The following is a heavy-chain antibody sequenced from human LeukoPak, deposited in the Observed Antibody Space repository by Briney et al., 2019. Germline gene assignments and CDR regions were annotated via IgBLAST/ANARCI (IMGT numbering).Heavy chain of an antibody. J-gene: IGHJ4*02. CDR3: ARDNRYSSGPFDY. CDR2: ISYDGSNK. Sequence: PGGSLSLSCAASGFTFSSYAMHWVRQAPGKGLEWVAVISYDGSNKYYADSVKGRFTISRDNSKNTLYLQMNSLRAEDTAVYYCARDNRYSSGPFDYWGQGTLVTVSS. D-gene: IGHD6-19*01. V-gene: IGHV3-30*04. CDR1: GFTFSSYA.